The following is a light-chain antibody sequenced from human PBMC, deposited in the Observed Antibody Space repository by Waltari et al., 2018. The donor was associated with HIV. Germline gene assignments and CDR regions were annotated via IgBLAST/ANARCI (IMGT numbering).Light chain of an antibody. J-gene: IGLJ3*02. CDR1: SSNIDINT. CDR3: ATWDDSLNGPV. CDR2: LNN. V-gene: IGLV1-44*01. Sequence: QSVLPQPPSASGTPGPTVTISCSGCSSNIDINTVSWYQQFPGPAPQLLIYLNNQRPSGVPDRCSGSKSGTSAALAISGLQSEDEADDYCATWDDSLNGPVFGGGTKLTVL.